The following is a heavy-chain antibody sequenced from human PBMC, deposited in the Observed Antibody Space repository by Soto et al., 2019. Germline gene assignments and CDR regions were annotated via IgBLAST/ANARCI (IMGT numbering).Heavy chain of an antibody. D-gene: IGHD3-3*01. CDR3: ASGRRITIFGLVINRGMDV. CDR2: ISYDGSNK. Sequence: QVQLVESGGGVVQPGRSLRLSCAASGFTFSSYAMHWVRQAPGKGLEWVAVISYDGSNKYYADSVKGRFTISRDNSKNTLYLQMNSLRAEDTAVYYCASGRRITIFGLVINRGMDVWGQGTTVTVSS. J-gene: IGHJ6*02. V-gene: IGHV3-30-3*01. CDR1: GFTFSSYA.